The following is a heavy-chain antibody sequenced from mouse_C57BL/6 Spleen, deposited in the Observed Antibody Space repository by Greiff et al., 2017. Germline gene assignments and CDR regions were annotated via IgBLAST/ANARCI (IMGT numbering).Heavy chain of an antibody. V-gene: IGHV4-1*01. CDR1: GIDFSRYW. CDR3: AREDGDGQFAY. CDR2: INPDSSTI. J-gene: IGHJ3*01. D-gene: IGHD2-13*01. Sequence: GIDFSRYWMSWVRRAPGKGLEWIGEINPDSSTINYAPSLKDKFIISRDNAKNTLYLQMSKVRSEDTALYYCAREDGDGQFAYWGQGTLVTVSA.